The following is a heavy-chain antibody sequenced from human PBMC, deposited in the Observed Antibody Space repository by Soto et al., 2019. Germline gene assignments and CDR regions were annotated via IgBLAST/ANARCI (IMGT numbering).Heavy chain of an antibody. J-gene: IGHJ4*02. CDR2: ISIRGGDE. D-gene: IGHD6-6*01. CDR1: GFTFSSYA. V-gene: IGHV3-30*03. CDR3: ARGTIVARPPLDY. Sequence: QVQLVESGGGVVQPGKSLRLSCAASGFTFSSYAMHWARQAPGKGLEWVTVISIRGGDEYYAESVRGRFTISRDDSKNTLYLQMDSLRVEDTAVYYCARGTIVARPPLDYWGQGTLVTVSS.